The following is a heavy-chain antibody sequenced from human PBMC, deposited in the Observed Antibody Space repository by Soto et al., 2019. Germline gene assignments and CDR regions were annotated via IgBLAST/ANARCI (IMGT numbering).Heavy chain of an antibody. CDR1: GGSINDFY. D-gene: IGHD6-6*01. J-gene: IGHJ4*02. Sequence: SETLSLTXTVSGGSINDFYWSWIRQPPGKGLEWIGYIYYSGSADYNPSLKGRVTISVDTSKNQFSLKLRSVTAADTAVYYCARVGGVAARTFDYWGQGTLVTVSS. V-gene: IGHV4-59*01. CDR3: ARVGGVAARTFDY. CDR2: IYYSGSA.